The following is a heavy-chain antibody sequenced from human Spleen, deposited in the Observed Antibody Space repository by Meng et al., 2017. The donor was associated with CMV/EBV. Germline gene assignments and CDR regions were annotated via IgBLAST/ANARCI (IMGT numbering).Heavy chain of an antibody. CDR2: MNPNSGNT. CDR3: TRGAGGKH. V-gene: IGHV1-8*01. D-gene: IGHD2-8*02. CDR1: GYAFTSYD. Sequence: MVSCKASGYAFTSYDINWVRQATGQGLEWMGWMNPNSGNTGYEQRFQGRVTMTRNNSITTAYMELSSLRSEDTAIYYCTRGAGGKHWGQGTLVTVSS. J-gene: IGHJ1*01.